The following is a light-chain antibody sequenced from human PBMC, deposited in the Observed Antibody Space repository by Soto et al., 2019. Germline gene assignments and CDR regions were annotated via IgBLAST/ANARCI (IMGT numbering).Light chain of an antibody. Sequence: QSVLTQPPSVSGAPGQRVTISCIVSSSNIGAGYDVHWYQQLPGTAPKLLIYGNSNRPSGVPDRFSGSKSGTSASLAITGLQPEDEADYYCQSYDSSLSALFGGGTKVTVL. CDR3: QSYDSSLSAL. V-gene: IGLV1-40*01. CDR1: SSNIGAGYD. J-gene: IGLJ3*02. CDR2: GNS.